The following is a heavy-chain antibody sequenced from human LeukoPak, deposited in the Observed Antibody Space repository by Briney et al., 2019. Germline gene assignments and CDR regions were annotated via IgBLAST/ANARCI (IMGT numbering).Heavy chain of an antibody. J-gene: IGHJ4*02. D-gene: IGHD3-16*01. Sequence: PGGSLRLSCIASGFVFSRDNMNWVRQAPGKGLGWVAHISETIYYADSVQGRFTISRDNAKNSLYLQMSNLRVDDTAMYYCVREVGRPKTFYFDSWGRGTPVTVSS. CDR2: ISETI. CDR1: GFVFSRDN. CDR3: VREVGRPKTFYFDS. V-gene: IGHV3-48*04.